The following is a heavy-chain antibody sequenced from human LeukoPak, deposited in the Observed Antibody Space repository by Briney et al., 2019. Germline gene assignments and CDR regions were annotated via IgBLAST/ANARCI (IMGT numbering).Heavy chain of an antibody. D-gene: IGHD3-16*01. Sequence: GASVTVSCKVSGYTLTELSMHWVRQAPGKGLEWMGGFDPEDGETIYAQKFQGRVTMTEDTSTDTAYIELSSLRSEDTAVYYSATDAVWGRYYFDYWGQGTLVTVSS. CDR3: ATDAVWGRYYFDY. CDR2: FDPEDGET. CDR1: GYTLTELS. J-gene: IGHJ4*02. V-gene: IGHV1-24*01.